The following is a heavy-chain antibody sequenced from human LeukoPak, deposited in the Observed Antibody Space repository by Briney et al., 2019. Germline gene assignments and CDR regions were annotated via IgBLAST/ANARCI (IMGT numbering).Heavy chain of an antibody. CDR3: ARTTEGGYTYDYFYYYYLDV. CDR1: GGSISSYY. J-gene: IGHJ6*03. CDR2: IYYSGST. Sequence: SETLSLTCTVSGGSISSYYWSWIRQPPGKGLEWIGYIYYSGSTNYNPSLKSRVTISVDTSKNQFSLKLSSVTAADTAVYFCARTTEGGYTYDYFYYYYLDVWGKGTTVTISS. V-gene: IGHV4-59*01. D-gene: IGHD5-18*01.